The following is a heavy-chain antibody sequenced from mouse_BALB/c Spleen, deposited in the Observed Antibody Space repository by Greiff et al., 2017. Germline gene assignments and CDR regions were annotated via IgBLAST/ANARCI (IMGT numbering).Heavy chain of an antibody. CDR3: ARGVLRYWYFDV. CDR1: GFTFTDYY. CDR2: IRNKANGYTT. J-gene: IGHJ1*01. D-gene: IGHD1-1*01. V-gene: IGHV7-3*02. Sequence: EVQVVESGGGLVQPGGSLRLSCATSGFTFTDYYMSWVRQPPGKALEWLGFIRNKANGYTTEYSASVKGRFTISRDNSQSILYLQMNTLRAEDSATYYCARGVLRYWYFDVWGAGTTVTVSS.